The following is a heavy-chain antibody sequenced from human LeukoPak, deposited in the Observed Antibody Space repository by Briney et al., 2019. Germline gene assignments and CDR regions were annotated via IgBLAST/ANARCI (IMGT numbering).Heavy chain of an antibody. CDR1: GGTFSSYA. CDR2: IIPIFGTA. V-gene: IGHV1-69*01. Sequence: SVKVSCKASGGTFSSYAISWVRQAPGQGLEWMGGIIPIFGTANYAQKFQGRVTITADESTTTAYMELSSLRSEDTAVYYCARERQQLPGFDYWGQGTLVTVSS. J-gene: IGHJ4*02. CDR3: ARERQQLPGFDY. D-gene: IGHD6-13*01.